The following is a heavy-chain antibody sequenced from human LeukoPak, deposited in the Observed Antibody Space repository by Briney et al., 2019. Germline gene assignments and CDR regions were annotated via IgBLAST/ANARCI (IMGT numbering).Heavy chain of an antibody. J-gene: IGHJ4*02. CDR1: GYTFTSYG. V-gene: IGHV1-18*01. CDR3: ARDWATFTIFGVVEHPHFDY. Sequence: ASVKVSCKASGYTFTSYGISWVRHAPGQGLEWMGWISAYNGNTNYAQKLQGRVTMTTDTSTSTAYMELRSLRSDDTAVYYCARDWATFTIFGVVEHPHFDYWGQGTLVTVSS. D-gene: IGHD3-3*01. CDR2: ISAYNGNT.